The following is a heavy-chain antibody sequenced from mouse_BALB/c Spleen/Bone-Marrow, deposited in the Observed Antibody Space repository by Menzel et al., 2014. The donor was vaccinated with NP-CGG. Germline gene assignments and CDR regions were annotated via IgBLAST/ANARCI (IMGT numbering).Heavy chain of an antibody. V-gene: IGHV14-3*02. CDR3: ARWEYYAMDY. J-gene: IGHJ4*01. CDR1: GFNIKDTY. D-gene: IGHD4-1*01. CDR2: IDPANGNT. Sequence: EVQLQESGAELVKPGASVKLSCTASGFNIKDTYMHWVKQRPEQGLEWIGRIDPANGNTKYDPKFEGKATITADTSSNTAYLQLSSLTSEDTAVYYCARWEYYAMDYWGQGTSVTVSS.